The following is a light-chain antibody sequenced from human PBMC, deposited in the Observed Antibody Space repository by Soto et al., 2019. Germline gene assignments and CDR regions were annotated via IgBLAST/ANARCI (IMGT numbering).Light chain of an antibody. CDR2: DAS. CDR3: ELRNNWPPSIT. J-gene: IGKJ5*01. CDR1: QSFSDY. Sequence: EIVLTQSPATLSWSPGERATLSCRSSQSFSDYLAWYQHKPGQAPRLLIYDASTRATGIPARFRGSGSGTDFTLTISSLEPEDFAVYYCELRNNWPPSITFGQGTRLEIK. V-gene: IGKV3-11*01.